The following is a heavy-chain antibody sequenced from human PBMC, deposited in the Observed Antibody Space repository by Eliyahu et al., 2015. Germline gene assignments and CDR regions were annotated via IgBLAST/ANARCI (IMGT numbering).Heavy chain of an antibody. CDR2: IYGSGTT. V-gene: IGHV4-4*09. D-gene: IGHD6-19*01. CDR3: ARLRGQQWLVGGFDF. J-gene: IGHJ4*02. Sequence: QVQLQESGPGLVRPSGTLSLTCTVSGDSIKNYYWNWIRQPPGKGLEWIGYIYGSGTTSFNPSLKSRVSMSVDASKNQFSLTLLSVNVTDTAVYYCARLRGQQWLVGGFDFWGQGILVSVSP. CDR1: GDSIKNYY.